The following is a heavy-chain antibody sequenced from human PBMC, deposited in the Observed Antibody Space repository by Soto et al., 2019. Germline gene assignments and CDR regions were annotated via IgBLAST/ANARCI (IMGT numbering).Heavy chain of an antibody. V-gene: IGHV3-33*01. D-gene: IGHD3-22*01. CDR3: ARGNFYETHDYFSSYYFDS. J-gene: IGHJ4*02. CDR1: GFTFSNYV. CDR2: IWDDGSNR. Sequence: GGSLRLSCEMSGFTFSNYVMNWVRQAPGRGLEWVALIWDDGSNRYYTDSVQGRFSISRDNSKGTLYLQMDSLGAEDTAVYYCARGNFYETHDYFSSYYFDSWGQGTVVTVSS.